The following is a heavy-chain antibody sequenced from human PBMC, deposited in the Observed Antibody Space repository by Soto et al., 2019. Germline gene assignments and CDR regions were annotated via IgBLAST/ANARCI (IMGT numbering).Heavy chain of an antibody. CDR1: GFTFSSYG. D-gene: IGHD3-10*01. V-gene: IGHV3-33*01. CDR2: IWYDGSNK. CDR3: ARRSGQTKPSYYYYYYMDV. Sequence: GGSLRLSCAASGFTFSSYGMHWVRQAPGKGLEWVAVIWYDGSNKYYADSVKGRFTISRDNSKNTLYLQMNSLRAEDTAVYYCARRSGQTKPSYYYYYYMDVWGKGTTVTVSS. J-gene: IGHJ6*03.